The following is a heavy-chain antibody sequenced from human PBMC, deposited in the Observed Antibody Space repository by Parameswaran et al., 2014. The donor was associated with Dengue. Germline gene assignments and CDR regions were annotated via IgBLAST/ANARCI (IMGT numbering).Heavy chain of an antibody. J-gene: IGHJ5*02. CDR3: ARATPEGWFDP. V-gene: IGHV4-34*01. CDR2: INHSGST. Sequence: AGGSLRLSCAVYGGSFSGYYWSWIRQPPGKGLEWIGEINHSGSTNYNPSLKSRVTISVDTSKNQFSLKLSSVTAADTAVYYCARATPEGWFDPWGQGTLVTVSS. CDR1: GGSFSGYY.